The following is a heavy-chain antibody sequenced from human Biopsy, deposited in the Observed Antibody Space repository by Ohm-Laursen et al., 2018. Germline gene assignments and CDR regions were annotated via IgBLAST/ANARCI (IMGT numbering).Heavy chain of an antibody. Sequence: SLRLSCAASGFTFSSYVMSWVRQAPGKGLEWVSTISGSGSTTYYADSVKGRFTISRDNSKNTLCLQMNSLRAEDTAVYYCAKDHCSGGTCYSDGPVFDFWGQGTLVTVSS. CDR2: ISGSGSTT. V-gene: IGHV3-23*01. D-gene: IGHD2-15*01. CDR3: AKDHCSGGTCYSDGPVFDF. CDR1: GFTFSSYV. J-gene: IGHJ4*02.